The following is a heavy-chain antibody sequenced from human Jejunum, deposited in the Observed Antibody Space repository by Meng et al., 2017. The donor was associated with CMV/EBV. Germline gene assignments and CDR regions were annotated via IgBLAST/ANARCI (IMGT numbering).Heavy chain of an antibody. D-gene: IGHD5-18*01. J-gene: IGHJ4*02. V-gene: IGHV4-61*02. CDR2: IYTSGST. Sequence: CSVSGGSIHSVSFYWSWIRQPAGRGLEWIGRIYTSGSTTYNPSLRSRVTISLDTSKNQFSLKLTSMTAADTAVYYCARIYSVGRYFDFWGQGALVTVSS. CDR3: ARIYSVGRYFDF. CDR1: GGSIHSVSFY.